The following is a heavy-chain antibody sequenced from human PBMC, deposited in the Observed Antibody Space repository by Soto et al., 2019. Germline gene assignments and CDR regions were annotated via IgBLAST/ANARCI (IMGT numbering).Heavy chain of an antibody. CDR2: IYYSGST. CDR1: GGSISSYD. J-gene: IGHJ4*02. Sequence: SETLSLTCTVSGGSISSYDWSWIRQPPGKGLEWIGYIYYSGSTNYNPSLKSRVTISVDTSKNQFSLKLSSVTAADTAVYYCARQGYYDILTGYPLGFDYWGQGTLVTVSS. V-gene: IGHV4-59*08. D-gene: IGHD3-9*01. CDR3: ARQGYYDILTGYPLGFDY.